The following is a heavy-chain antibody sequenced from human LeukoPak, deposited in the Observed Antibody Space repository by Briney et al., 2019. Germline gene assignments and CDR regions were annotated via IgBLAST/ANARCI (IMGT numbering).Heavy chain of an antibody. Sequence: ASVKVSCKASGGTFSSYAISWLRQAPGQGLEWMGGIIPIFGTANYAQKFQGRVTITADESTSTAYMELSSLRSEDTAVYYCARNLFYYDFWSGYLPLGYWGQGTLVTVSS. CDR2: IIPIFGTA. D-gene: IGHD3-3*01. V-gene: IGHV1-69*13. CDR1: GGTFSSYA. CDR3: ARNLFYYDFWSGYLPLGY. J-gene: IGHJ4*02.